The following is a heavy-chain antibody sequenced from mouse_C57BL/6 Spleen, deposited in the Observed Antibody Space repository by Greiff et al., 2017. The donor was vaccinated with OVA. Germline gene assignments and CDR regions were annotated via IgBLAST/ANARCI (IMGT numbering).Heavy chain of an antibody. Sequence: VQLKQSGPELVKPGASVKISCKASGYSFTGYYMNWVKQSPEKSLEWIGEINPSTGGTTYNQKFKAKATLTVDKSSSTAYMQLKSLTSEDSAVYYCARRGLFAYWGQGTLVTVSA. CDR3: ARRGLFAY. V-gene: IGHV1-42*01. CDR1: GYSFTGYY. CDR2: INPSTGGT. J-gene: IGHJ3*01. D-gene: IGHD3-3*01.